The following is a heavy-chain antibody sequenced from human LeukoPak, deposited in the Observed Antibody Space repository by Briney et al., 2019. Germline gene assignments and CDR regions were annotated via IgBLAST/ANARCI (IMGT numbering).Heavy chain of an antibody. Sequence: SVKVSCKASGYTFTSYAISWVRQAPGQGLEWMGRIIPILGIANYAQKFQGRVTITADKSTSTAYMELSSLRSEDTAVYYCARERYYYDSSGYYYYFDYWGQGTLVTVSS. CDR3: ARERYYYDSSGYYYYFDY. J-gene: IGHJ4*02. CDR1: GYTFTSYA. V-gene: IGHV1-69*04. D-gene: IGHD3-22*01. CDR2: IIPILGIA.